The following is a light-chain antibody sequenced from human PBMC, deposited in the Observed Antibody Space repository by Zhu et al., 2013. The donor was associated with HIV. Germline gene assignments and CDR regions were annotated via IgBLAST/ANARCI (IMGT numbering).Light chain of an antibody. V-gene: IGKV1-5*03. CDR1: QSLNKW. CDR3: QQHNSYPLT. J-gene: IGKJ4*01. CDR2: KAS. Sequence: DIQMTQSPSTLSASVGDRVTITCRASQSLNKWLAWYQQKPGKVPKLLIYKASTLEAGVPSRFSGSGSGTEFTLTISSLQPDDFATYYCQQHNSYPLTFGGGTKVEIK.